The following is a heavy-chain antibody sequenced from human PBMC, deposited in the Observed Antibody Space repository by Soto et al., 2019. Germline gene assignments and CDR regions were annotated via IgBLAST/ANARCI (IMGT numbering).Heavy chain of an antibody. J-gene: IGHJ4*02. V-gene: IGHV4-31*03. D-gene: IGHD2-21*02. CDR1: GGSISSGGYY. Sequence: QVQLQESGPGLVKPSQTLSLTCTVSGGSISSGGYYWSWIRQHPGKGLEWIGYIYYSGSTYYNPSLQTRVTISVDTSKNQFSLKLSSVTAADTAVYYCAMWGVVTAIGFDYWGQGTLVTVSS. CDR3: AMWGVVTAIGFDY. CDR2: IYYSGST.